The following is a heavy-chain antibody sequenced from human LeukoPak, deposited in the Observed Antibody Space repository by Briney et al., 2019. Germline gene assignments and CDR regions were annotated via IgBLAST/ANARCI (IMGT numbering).Heavy chain of an antibody. J-gene: IGHJ4*02. CDR2: ISGHNGDT. CDR1: GYNFATYG. CDR3: GREYCSGDGCYSPDY. V-gene: IGHV1-18*01. D-gene: IGHD2-15*01. Sequence: ASVKVSCKASGYNFATYGITWVRQAPGQGLEWMGWISGHNGDTKYAQKFQGRLTMTTDTSTTTAYMELRSLVSDDTAVYFCGREYCSGDGCYSPDYWGQGTLVTVSS.